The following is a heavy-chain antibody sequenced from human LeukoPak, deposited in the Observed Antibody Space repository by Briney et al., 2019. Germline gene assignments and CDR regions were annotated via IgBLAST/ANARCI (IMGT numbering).Heavy chain of an antibody. CDR1: GGTFSSYA. V-gene: IGHV1-69*13. D-gene: IGHD3-22*01. J-gene: IGHJ4*02. CDR3: ARYYYDSSGYYSFDY. CDR2: IIPIFGTA. Sequence: ASVNVSCKASGGTFSSYAISWVRQAPGQGLEWMGGIIPIFGTANYAQKFQGRVTITADESTSTAYMELSSLRSEDTAVYYCARYYYDSSGYYSFDYWGQGTLVTVSS.